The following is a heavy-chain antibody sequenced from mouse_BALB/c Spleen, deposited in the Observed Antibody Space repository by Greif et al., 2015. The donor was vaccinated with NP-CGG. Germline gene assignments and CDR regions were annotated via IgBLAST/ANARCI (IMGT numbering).Heavy chain of an antibody. CDR1: GYTFTSYW. V-gene: IGHV1S16*01. CDR2: INPSNGGP. CDR3: TIPTWVHSCIDV. J-gene: IGHJ1*01. D-gene: IGHD4-1*01. Sequence: QLQQPGAELVKPGASGALSCKASGYTFTSYWMHWVKQRPGQGFEWIGEINPSNGGPNYNEKFKRKATLTVDKSSSTAFMQLSIRTSKDSAVYYCTIPTWVHSCIDVGGPVTTVTVST.